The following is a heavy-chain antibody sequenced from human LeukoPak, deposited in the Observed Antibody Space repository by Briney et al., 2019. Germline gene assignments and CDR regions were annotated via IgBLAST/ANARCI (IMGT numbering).Heavy chain of an antibody. CDR1: GGSISSYY. CDR3: ARHRGGSHPYFDY. J-gene: IGHJ4*02. CDR2: IYSTGDT. Sequence: SETLSLTCTVSGGSISSYYWSWIRQPAGKGLEWIGRIYSTGDTNYNPSLKSRVTISVDTSKNQFSLKLSSVTAADTAVYYCARHRGGSHPYFDYWGQGTLVTVSS. D-gene: IGHD1-26*01. V-gene: IGHV4-4*07.